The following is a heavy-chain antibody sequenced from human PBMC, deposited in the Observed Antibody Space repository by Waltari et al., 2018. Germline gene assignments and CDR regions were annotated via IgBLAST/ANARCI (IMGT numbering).Heavy chain of an antibody. Sequence: EVQLLESGGGLVQPGGSLRLSCAASGFTFSSYAMSWVRQAPGKGLEWVSAISGSGGSTYYADSVKGRFTISRDNSKNTLYLQMNSLRAEDTAVYYCAKIAITMVRGVEYYFDYWGQGTLVTVSS. D-gene: IGHD3-10*01. J-gene: IGHJ4*02. CDR3: AKIAITMVRGVEYYFDY. CDR2: ISGSGGST. CDR1: GFTFSSYA. V-gene: IGHV3-23*01.